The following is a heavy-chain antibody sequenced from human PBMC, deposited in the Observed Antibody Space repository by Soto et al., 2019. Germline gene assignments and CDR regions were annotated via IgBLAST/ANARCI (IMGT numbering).Heavy chain of an antibody. CDR2: IIPIFGTA. CDR1: GGTFSSYA. J-gene: IGHJ5*02. D-gene: IGHD3-22*01. V-gene: IGHV1-69*12. Sequence: QVQLVQSGAEVKKPGSSVKVSCKASGGTFSSYAITWVRQAPGQGLEWMGGIIPIFGTANYAQKFQGRVTITADESTSTAYMEQSSFRSADTAVYYCAGDRGPSSGYYPYWFDPWGQGTLVTVSS. CDR3: AGDRGPSSGYYPYWFDP.